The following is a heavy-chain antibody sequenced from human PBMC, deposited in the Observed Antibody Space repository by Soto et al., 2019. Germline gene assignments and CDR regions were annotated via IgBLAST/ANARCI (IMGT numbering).Heavy chain of an antibody. Sequence: PGESLKISFKGSGYSFTSYWIGWVRQMPGKGPGWMGIIHPGDSDTRYSPSFHGRVTTSADKSISTAYLQWSSLKASDTAMYYCARQKTTVTTSYWFDPWGQGTLVTVSS. CDR1: GYSFTSYW. J-gene: IGHJ5*02. CDR3: ARQKTTVTTSYWFDP. CDR2: IHPGDSDT. D-gene: IGHD4-4*01. V-gene: IGHV5-51*01.